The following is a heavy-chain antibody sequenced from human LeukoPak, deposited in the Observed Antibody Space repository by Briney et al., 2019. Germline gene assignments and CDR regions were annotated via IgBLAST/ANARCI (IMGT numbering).Heavy chain of an antibody. Sequence: ASVKVSCKASGYTFTTYGISWVRQAPGQGLEWMAWISAYNGNTNYAQNLQGRFTMTTDTSTTTAYMELRSLRSDDTAFYYCARRTYSSSSSLFDYWGQGTLVTVSS. CDR1: GYTFTTYG. CDR2: ISAYNGNT. V-gene: IGHV1-18*01. D-gene: IGHD6-6*01. J-gene: IGHJ4*02. CDR3: ARRTYSSSSSLFDY.